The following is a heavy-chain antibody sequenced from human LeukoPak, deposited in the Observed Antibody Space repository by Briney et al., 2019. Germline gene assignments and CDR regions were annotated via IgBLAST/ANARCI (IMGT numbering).Heavy chain of an antibody. CDR3: ARIQTTYYYDSSGYASFDY. Sequence: PSETLSLTCTVSGGSISSGDYYWSWMRQPPGKGLEWIGYIYYSGSTYYNPSLKSRVTISVDTSKNQFSLKLSSVTAADTAVYYCARIQTTYYYDSSGYASFDYWGQGTLVTVFS. J-gene: IGHJ4*02. CDR2: IYYSGST. V-gene: IGHV4-30-4*01. CDR1: GGSISSGDYY. D-gene: IGHD3-22*01.